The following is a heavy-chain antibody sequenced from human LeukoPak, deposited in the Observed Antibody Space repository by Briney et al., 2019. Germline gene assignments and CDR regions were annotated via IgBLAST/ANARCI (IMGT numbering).Heavy chain of an antibody. V-gene: IGHV4-61*02. D-gene: IGHD5-24*01. CDR3: ARGRDGYRDKYYFDY. J-gene: IGHJ4*02. CDR2: IYTSGST. CDR1: GGSMSSGSYY. Sequence: SETLSLTRTVSGGSMSSGSYYWSWIRQPAGKGLEWIGRIYTSGSTNYNPSLKSRVTISVDTSKNQFSLKLSSVTAADTAVYYCARGRDGYRDKYYFDYWGQGTLLTVSS.